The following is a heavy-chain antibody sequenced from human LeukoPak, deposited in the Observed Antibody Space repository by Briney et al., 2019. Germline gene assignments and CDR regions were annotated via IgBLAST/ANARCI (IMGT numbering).Heavy chain of an antibody. V-gene: IGHV3-49*03. CDR1: GFTFGDYA. CDR3: TRDSPRKLGVAAACPFDI. Sequence: GGSLRLSCTASGFTFGDYAMSWFRQAPGKGLEWVGFIRSKAYGGTTEYAASVKGRFTISREDSKSIADLQMNSLKTEDTAVYYCTRDSPRKLGVAAACPFDIWGQGTMVTVSS. CDR2: IRSKAYGGTT. D-gene: IGHD6-13*01. J-gene: IGHJ3*02.